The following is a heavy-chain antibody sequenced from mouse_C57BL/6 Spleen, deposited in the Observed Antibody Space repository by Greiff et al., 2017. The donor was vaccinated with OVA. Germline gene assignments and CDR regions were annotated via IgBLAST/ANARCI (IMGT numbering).Heavy chain of an antibody. CDR1: AYTFPSYW. Sequence: VQLQQPGAELLKPGASVKVSCKASAYTFPSYWMPWVKPRPGQGLEWIGRIHPSDSDPNSNQKFKGKATLTVDKSASTAYMQLSSLTSEDSAVYYCAMGCKWGYYFDYWGQGTTLTVSS. CDR2: IHPSDSDP. V-gene: IGHV1-74*01. CDR3: AMGCKWGYYFDY. J-gene: IGHJ2*01.